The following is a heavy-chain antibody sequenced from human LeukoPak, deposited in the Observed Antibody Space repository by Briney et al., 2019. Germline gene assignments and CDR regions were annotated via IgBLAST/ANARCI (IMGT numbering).Heavy chain of an antibody. Sequence: PSETLSLTCTVSGGSISSYYRSWIRQPAGKGLEWIGRIYTSGSTTYNPSLKSRVTMSVDTSKNQFSLKLSSVTAADTAMYYCARDSGTTGEVKFDPWGQGTLVTVSS. CDR1: GGSISSYY. CDR2: IYTSGST. J-gene: IGHJ5*02. D-gene: IGHD3-10*01. CDR3: ARDSGTTGEVKFDP. V-gene: IGHV4-4*07.